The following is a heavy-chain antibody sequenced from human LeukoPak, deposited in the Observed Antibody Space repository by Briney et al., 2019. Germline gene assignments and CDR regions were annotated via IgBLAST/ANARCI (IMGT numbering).Heavy chain of an antibody. V-gene: IGHV3-20*04. D-gene: IGHD2-2*01. Sequence: GSLRLSCAAPGFRFDDYGMTWVRHVPGKGLEWVAGTNWDGASKGYADSVKGRFTISRDNVKNFLYLQMNSLRVEDTALYFCGRVYCSTTSCYDYYDYYMDVWGKGTTVTVSS. CDR2: TNWDGASK. CDR1: GFRFDDYG. CDR3: GRVYCSTTSCYDYYDYYMDV. J-gene: IGHJ6*03.